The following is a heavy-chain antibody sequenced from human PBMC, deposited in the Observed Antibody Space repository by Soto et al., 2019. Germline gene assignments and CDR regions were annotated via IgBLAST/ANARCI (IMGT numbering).Heavy chain of an antibody. Sequence: ASVKVSCKASGYTFTSYGITWVRQAPGQGPEWMGWISPYNGNTNYVRNLQGRVTMTTDKSTSTAYMELRSLRSDETAVYYCARRRSYCGSGKGGNNWFDPWGQGTLVTVSS. D-gene: IGHD3-10*01. CDR1: GYTFTSYG. J-gene: IGHJ5*02. CDR2: ISPYNGNT. V-gene: IGHV1-18*01. CDR3: ARRRSYCGSGKGGNNWFDP.